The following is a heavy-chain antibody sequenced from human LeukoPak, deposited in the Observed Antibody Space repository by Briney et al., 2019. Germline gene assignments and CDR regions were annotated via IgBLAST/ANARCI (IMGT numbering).Heavy chain of an antibody. CDR1: GYSFTGYW. CDR2: IYPGDSDT. V-gene: IGHV5-51*01. Sequence: GESLKISCKGSGYSFTGYWTGWVRQMPGKGLEWMGIIYPGDSDTRYSPSFQGQVTISADKSISTAYLQWSSLKASDTAMYYCARPVSSSLWSGYPYYFDYWGQGTLVTVSS. D-gene: IGHD3-3*01. J-gene: IGHJ4*02. CDR3: ARPVSSSLWSGYPYYFDY.